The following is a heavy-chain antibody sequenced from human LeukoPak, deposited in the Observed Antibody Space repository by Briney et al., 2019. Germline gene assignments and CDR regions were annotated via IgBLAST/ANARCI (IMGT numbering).Heavy chain of an antibody. D-gene: IGHD5-18*01. CDR1: GFAFSSYS. J-gene: IGHJ4*02. CDR2: ISSSCSYI. Sequence: PGGSLRLXCAASGFAFSSYSMNWVRQAPGKGLEWVSSISSSCSYIYYADSVKGRFTISRDNAKNSLYLQMNSLRAEDTAVYYCARGRSGYSYGPDYWGQGTLVTVSS. V-gene: IGHV3-21*01. CDR3: ARGRSGYSYGPDY.